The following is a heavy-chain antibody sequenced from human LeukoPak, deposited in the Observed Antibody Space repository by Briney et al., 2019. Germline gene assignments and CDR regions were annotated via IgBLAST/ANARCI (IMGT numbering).Heavy chain of an antibody. V-gene: IGHV4-59*08. Sequence: PSETLSLTCTVSGGSISSYYWSWIRQPPGKGLEWIGYIYYSGSTNYNPSLKSRVTISVDTSKNQFSLKLSSVTAADTAVYCCASSSIASGWNYFDYWGQGTLVTVSS. CDR2: IYYSGST. J-gene: IGHJ4*02. D-gene: IGHD6-19*01. CDR3: ASSSIASGWNYFDY. CDR1: GGSISSYY.